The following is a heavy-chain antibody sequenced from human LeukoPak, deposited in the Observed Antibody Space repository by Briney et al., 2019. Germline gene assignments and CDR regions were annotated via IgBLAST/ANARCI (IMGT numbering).Heavy chain of an antibody. V-gene: IGHV3-48*03. J-gene: IGHJ5*02. CDR3: AREGMVAAFDP. CDR2: ISSSGSTI. D-gene: IGHD2-15*01. CDR1: GFTFSSYE. Sequence: PGGSLRLSCAASGFTFSSYEMNWVRQAPGKGLEWVSYISSSGSTIYYADSVKGRFTISRDNAKNSLYLQMNSLRAEDTAVYYCAREGMVAAFDPWGQGTLVTVSS.